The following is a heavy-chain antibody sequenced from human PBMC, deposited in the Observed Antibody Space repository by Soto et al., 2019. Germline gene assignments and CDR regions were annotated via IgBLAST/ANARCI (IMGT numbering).Heavy chain of an antibody. V-gene: IGHV1-8*01. Sequence: QVQLVQSGAEVKKPGASVKVSCKASGYTFTSYDINWVRQATGQGLEWMGWMNPNSGNTGYAQKFQGRVTMTRNTTISTAYMELSSLRSEAPAVYYCARGPYRKVRALVNWFDPWGQGTLVTVSS. D-gene: IGHD3-16*02. CDR2: MNPNSGNT. CDR1: GYTFTSYD. CDR3: ARGPYRKVRALVNWFDP. J-gene: IGHJ5*02.